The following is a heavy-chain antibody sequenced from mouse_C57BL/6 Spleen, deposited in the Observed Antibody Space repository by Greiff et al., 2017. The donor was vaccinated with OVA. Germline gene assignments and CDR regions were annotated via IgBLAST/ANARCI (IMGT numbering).Heavy chain of an antibody. V-gene: IGHV7-3*01. Sequence: DVKLVESGGGLVQPGGSLSLSCAASGFTFTDYYMSWVRQPPGKALEWLGFIRNKANGYTTEYSASVKGRFTISRDNSQSILYLQMNALRAEDSATYYCARTYYYGSSLWYFDVWGTGTTVTVSS. CDR2: IRNKANGYTT. CDR1: GFTFTDYY. D-gene: IGHD1-1*01. J-gene: IGHJ1*03. CDR3: ARTYYYGSSLWYFDV.